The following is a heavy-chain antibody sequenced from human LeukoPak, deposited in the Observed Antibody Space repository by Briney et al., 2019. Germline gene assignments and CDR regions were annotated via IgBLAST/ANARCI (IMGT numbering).Heavy chain of an antibody. J-gene: IGHJ4*02. D-gene: IGHD1-14*01. Sequence: GSVTVSCKASGYTFTGYYMHWVRQAPGQGLEWMGWINPNSRCTNYAQKFQGRVTMTRDTSISTAYMELSRLRSDDTAMYYCAPGETAYYFDYWGRGSLVRVSS. CDR2: INPNSRCT. CDR1: GYTFTGYY. V-gene: IGHV1-2*02. CDR3: APGETAYYFDY.